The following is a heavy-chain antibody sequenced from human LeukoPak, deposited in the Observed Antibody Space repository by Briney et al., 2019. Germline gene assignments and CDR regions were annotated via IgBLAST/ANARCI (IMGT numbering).Heavy chain of an antibody. D-gene: IGHD5-18*01. CDR1: GGSFSGYY. Sequence: SETLSLTCTVSGGSFSGYYWSWIRQAPGKGPEWVGCIFYGGSTQYNPSLKSRVTMSLDASKNRLSLKLNSVTAADTAMYYCALIPPGYTYGFDYWGQGTLVTVSS. CDR2: IFYGGST. J-gene: IGHJ4*02. CDR3: ALIPPGYTYGFDY. V-gene: IGHV4-59*08.